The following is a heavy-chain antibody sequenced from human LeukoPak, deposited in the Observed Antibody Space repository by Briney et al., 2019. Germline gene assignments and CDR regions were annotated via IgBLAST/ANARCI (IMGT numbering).Heavy chain of an antibody. CDR2: IRQDGGEK. Sequence: PGGSLRLSCAVYGFTFTGYWVNWVRQAPGKGLEWVASIRQDGGEKYYVDSVKGRFTISRENAKNSLYLQMSSLRAEDTAVYYCARDGTAPGLYFDLWGQGTLVSVSS. D-gene: IGHD6-13*01. V-gene: IGHV3-7*01. CDR1: GFTFTGYW. J-gene: IGHJ4*01. CDR3: ARDGTAPGLYFDL.